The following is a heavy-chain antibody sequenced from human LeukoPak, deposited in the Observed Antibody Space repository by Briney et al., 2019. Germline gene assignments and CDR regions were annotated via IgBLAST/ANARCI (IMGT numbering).Heavy chain of an antibody. Sequence: ASVKVSCKVSGNTLTDLSIHWVRQAPEKGLDWMGGFDPEDAEVIYAEKFQDRVTMTEDPSTDTAYLELSSLRSEDAAVYYCAAEGQWSLVHCFNSWGQGTLVTVSS. CDR3: AAEGQWSLVHCFNS. CDR1: GNTLTDLS. D-gene: IGHD2-15*01. V-gene: IGHV1-24*01. CDR2: FDPEDAEV. J-gene: IGHJ4*02.